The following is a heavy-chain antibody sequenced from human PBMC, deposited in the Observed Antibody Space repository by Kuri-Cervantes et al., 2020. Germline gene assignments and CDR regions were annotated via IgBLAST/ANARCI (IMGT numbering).Heavy chain of an antibody. D-gene: IGHD2-8*01. CDR1: GGSVSSGCYY. CDR2: IFHRRRT. CDR3: ARILMVYNIRPSWFDS. Sequence: SETLSLTCTVSGGSVSSGCYYWGWIRQPTGKGMEWIGSIFHRRRTYYNPSLKSRVTTSIDTFNNQFSLSLNSVTAADTAVNYCARILMVYNIRPSWFDSWGLGILVTVSS. J-gene: IGHJ5*01. V-gene: IGHV4-39*07.